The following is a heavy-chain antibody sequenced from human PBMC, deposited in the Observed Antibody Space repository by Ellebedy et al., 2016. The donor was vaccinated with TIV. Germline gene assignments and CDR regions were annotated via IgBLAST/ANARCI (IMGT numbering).Heavy chain of an antibody. CDR2: LTADGRST. J-gene: IGHJ4*02. Sequence: GESLKISCAASGFSLSNSFMSWIHQAPGKGLEWVSTLTADGRSTYFADSVKGRFTISRDNSKNTVYLQMNSLRSEDTAVYYCRPGHYSDAWGQGTLVTVSS. V-gene: IGHV3-23*01. CDR3: RPGHYSDA. CDR1: GFSLSNSF.